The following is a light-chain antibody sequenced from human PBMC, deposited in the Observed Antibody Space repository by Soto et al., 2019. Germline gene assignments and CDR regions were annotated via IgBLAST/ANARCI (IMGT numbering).Light chain of an antibody. Sequence: EIVLTQSPGTLSLSTGERATLSCRASQSVSSSYLAWYQQKPGQAPRLLIYGASSRATGIPDRFSGSGSGTDFTLTISRLEPEDFAVDYCQQYNSSPLTFGGGTKVEIK. CDR2: GAS. CDR3: QQYNSSPLT. V-gene: IGKV3-20*01. CDR1: QSVSSSY. J-gene: IGKJ4*01.